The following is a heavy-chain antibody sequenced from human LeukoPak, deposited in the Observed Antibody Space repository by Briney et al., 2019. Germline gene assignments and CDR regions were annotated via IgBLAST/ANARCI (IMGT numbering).Heavy chain of an antibody. J-gene: IGHJ6*03. Sequence: PGGSLRLSCAASGFTFSSYGMSWVRQAPGKGLEWVSAISGSGGSTYYADSVKGRFTISRDNSKNTLYLQMNSLRAEDTAVYYCAKDVLQLTGYYYYYMDVWGKGTTVTISS. D-gene: IGHD5-18*01. CDR3: AKDVLQLTGYYYYYMDV. CDR2: ISGSGGST. V-gene: IGHV3-23*01. CDR1: GFTFSSYG.